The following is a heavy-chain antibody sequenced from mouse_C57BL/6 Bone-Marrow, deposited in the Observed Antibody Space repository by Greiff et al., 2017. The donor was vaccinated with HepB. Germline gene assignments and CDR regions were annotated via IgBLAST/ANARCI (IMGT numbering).Heavy chain of an antibody. CDR3: ARWGSNYDY. J-gene: IGHJ2*01. CDR1: GYTFTSYD. CDR2: IYTRDGST. V-gene: IGHV1-85*01. Sequence: VQLQQSGPELVKPGASVKLSCKASGYTFTSYDINWVKQRPGQGLEWIGWIYTRDGSTEYNEKVQGNATMTVDTSSSTAYKELHSLTSEDSAVYFCARWGSNYDYWGQGTTLTVSS. D-gene: IGHD2-5*01.